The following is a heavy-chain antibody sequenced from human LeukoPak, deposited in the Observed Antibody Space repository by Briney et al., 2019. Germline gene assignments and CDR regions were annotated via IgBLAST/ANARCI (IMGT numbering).Heavy chain of an antibody. J-gene: IGHJ5*02. CDR1: GASVSSGNW. CDR3: ARAQRGCSANSCYLDP. D-gene: IGHD2-15*01. CDR2: ILYTGDT. Sequence: PSETLSLTCAVSGASVSSGNWWNWDRQSPGKGLEWIAEILYTGDTNYNPSLRSRVTLSIDNSNNEASLKLASVTAADSAVYYCARAQRGCSANSCYLDPWGPGILVTASS. V-gene: IGHV4-4*02.